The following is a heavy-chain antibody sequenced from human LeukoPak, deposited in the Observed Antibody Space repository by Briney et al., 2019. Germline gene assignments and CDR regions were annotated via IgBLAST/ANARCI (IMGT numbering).Heavy chain of an antibody. Sequence: PGGSLRFSCAASGFTFSSYTMQWVRQAPGKGLEWVSSISSSSIYIYYADSVKGRFTISRDNAKNSLYLQMNSLRAEDTAVYYCAREAIAAAWGSGGYWGQGTLVTVSS. CDR3: AREAIAAAWGSGGY. CDR2: ISSSSIYI. V-gene: IGHV3-21*01. D-gene: IGHD6-13*01. J-gene: IGHJ4*02. CDR1: GFTFSSYT.